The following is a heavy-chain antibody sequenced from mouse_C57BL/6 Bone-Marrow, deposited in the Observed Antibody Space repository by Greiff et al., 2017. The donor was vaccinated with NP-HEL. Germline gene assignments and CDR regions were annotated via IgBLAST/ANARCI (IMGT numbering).Heavy chain of an antibody. CDR1: GYTFTSYW. CDR3: ARSDYYSKRFAY. D-gene: IGHD2-5*01. Sequence: QVQLQQPGAELVRPGSSVKLSCKASGYTFTSYWMHWVKQRPIQGLEWIGNIDPSDSETHYNQKFKDKATLTVDKSSSTAYMQLSSLTSEDSAVYYCARSDYYSKRFAYWGQGTLVTVSA. V-gene: IGHV1-52*01. J-gene: IGHJ3*01. CDR2: IDPSDSET.